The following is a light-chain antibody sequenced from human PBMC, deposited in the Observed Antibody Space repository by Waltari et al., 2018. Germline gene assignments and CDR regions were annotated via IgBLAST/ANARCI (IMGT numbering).Light chain of an antibody. V-gene: IGLV2-14*03. CDR2: DVT. Sequence: QSALTQPASVSGSPGQSITISCTGTSSDVGASNYVSWYQQHPCKAPKLMIYDVTKRPSGVSGRFSGSKSGNTASLTISGLQAEDEADYYCSSYISGVTLYVFGTGTKVTVL. CDR3: SSYISGVTLYV. CDR1: SSDVGASNY. J-gene: IGLJ1*01.